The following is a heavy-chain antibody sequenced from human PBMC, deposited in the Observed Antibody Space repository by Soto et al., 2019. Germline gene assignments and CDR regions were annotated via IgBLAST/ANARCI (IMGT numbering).Heavy chain of an antibody. CDR1: GFTFSDYA. CDR3: AKGGAQLLHYNWFDP. V-gene: IGHV3-23*01. J-gene: IGHJ5*02. Sequence: PGGSLRLSCSASGFTFSDYAMSWVRQAPGKGLEWVSVSSSNGGSTYYADSVKGRFTISRDNSQNTLFLLMNSLRAEDSAVYYCAKGGAQLLHYNWFDPWGQGTLVTVSS. D-gene: IGHD2-2*01. CDR2: SSSNGGST.